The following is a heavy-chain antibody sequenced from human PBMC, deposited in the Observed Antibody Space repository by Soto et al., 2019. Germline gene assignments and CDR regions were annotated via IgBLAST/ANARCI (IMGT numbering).Heavy chain of an antibody. CDR1: GYTFTSYD. CDR3: ARGGVIAAAGTVDY. J-gene: IGHJ4*02. Sequence: ASVKVSCKASGYTFTSYDINWGRQATGQGLEWMGWMNPNSGNTGYAQKFQGRVTMTRNTSISTAYMELSSLRSEDTAVYYCARGGVIAAAGTVDYWGQGTLVTVSS. D-gene: IGHD6-13*01. CDR2: MNPNSGNT. V-gene: IGHV1-8*01.